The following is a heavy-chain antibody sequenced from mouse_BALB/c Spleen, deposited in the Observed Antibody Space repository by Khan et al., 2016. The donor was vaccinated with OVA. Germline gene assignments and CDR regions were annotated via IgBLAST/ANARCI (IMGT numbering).Heavy chain of an antibody. D-gene: IGHD2-1*01. CDR1: GYTFTNYR. J-gene: IGHJ3*01. CDR3: ARSNGNYWFAY. V-gene: IGHV9-3-1*01. CDR2: INTYTGEP. Sequence: QIQLVQSGPELKKPGETVKISCKASGYTFTNYRMNWVKQAPGKGLKWMGWINTYTGEPTYADDFKGRFAFSLETSASTAYLQINHPQNEDTATYFCARSNGNYWFAYWGQGTLVTVSA.